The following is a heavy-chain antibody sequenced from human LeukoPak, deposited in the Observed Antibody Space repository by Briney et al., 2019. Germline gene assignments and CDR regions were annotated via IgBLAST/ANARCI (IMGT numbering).Heavy chain of an antibody. CDR2: INPSGGST. J-gene: IGHJ3*02. V-gene: IGHV1-46*01. D-gene: IGHD1-26*01. Sequence: ASVKVSCKASGYTFTSYYMHWVRQAPGQGLEWMGIINPSGGSTSYAQKFQGRVTMTRDTSTTTAYMELRSLRSDDTAVYYCAASRIVGPTRDAFDIWGQGTMVTVSS. CDR1: GYTFTSYY. CDR3: AASRIVGPTRDAFDI.